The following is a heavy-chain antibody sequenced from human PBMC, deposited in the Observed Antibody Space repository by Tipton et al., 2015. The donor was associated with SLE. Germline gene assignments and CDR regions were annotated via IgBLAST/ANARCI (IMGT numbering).Heavy chain of an antibody. D-gene: IGHD6-19*01. CDR3: ARAVAGNSEYFDY. CDR1: GGSISSGGYY. V-gene: IGHV4-31*02. J-gene: IGHJ4*01. CDR2: IYYSGST. Sequence: LRLSCTVSGGSISSGGYYWSWIRQHPGKGLEWIGYIYYSGSTYYNPSLKSRVTISIDTSKNQFSLKVNSVTAADTALYYCARAVAGNSEYFDYWGHGTLVTVSS.